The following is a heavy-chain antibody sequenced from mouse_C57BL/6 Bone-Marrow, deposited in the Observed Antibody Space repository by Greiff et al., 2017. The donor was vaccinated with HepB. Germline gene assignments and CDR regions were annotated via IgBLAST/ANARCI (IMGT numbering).Heavy chain of an antibody. V-gene: IGHV7-3*01. D-gene: IGHD2-4*01. J-gene: IGHJ2*01. CDR2: IRNKANGYTT. CDR1: GFTFTDYY. Sequence: DVKLVESGGGLVQPGGSLSLSCAASGFTFTDYYMSWVRQPPGKALEWLGFIRNKANGYTTEYSASVKGRFTISRDNSQSILYLQMNALRAEDSATYYCARYLFPYYDYAFDYWGQGTTLTVSS. CDR3: ARYLFPYYDYAFDY.